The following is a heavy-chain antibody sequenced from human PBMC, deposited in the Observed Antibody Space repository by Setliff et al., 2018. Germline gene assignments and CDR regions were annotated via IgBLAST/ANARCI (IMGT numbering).Heavy chain of an antibody. Sequence: ASVKVSCKTSGYPFTDYYIHWVRQAPGQGLEWMGRINPNSGATNFAQKFQGRVTMTRDTSISTAYMDLSRLRSDDTAVYYCARDLYNSGSDYWGQGTLVTVS. J-gene: IGHJ4*02. CDR3: ARDLYNSGSDY. CDR2: INPNSGAT. D-gene: IGHD6-25*01. V-gene: IGHV1-2*06. CDR1: GYPFTDYY.